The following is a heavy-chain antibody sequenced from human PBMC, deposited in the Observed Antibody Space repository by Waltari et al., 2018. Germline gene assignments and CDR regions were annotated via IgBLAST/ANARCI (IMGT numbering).Heavy chain of an antibody. V-gene: IGHV3-43D*03. J-gene: IGHJ6*04. CDR2: VRWEISVT. CDR3: AKDGKVEDNSHMDV. D-gene: IGHD1-1*01. Sequence: EVQLVESGGGVVHLGGSLMLSCVASGFKFDDYAMRWVRKRPGKGMVWVSIVRWEISVTIYVDSVKGRFTISRDNSKSSLDLQMNSLRPEDAGIYYCAKDGKVEDNSHMDVWGTGTTVTVSS. CDR1: GFKFDDYA.